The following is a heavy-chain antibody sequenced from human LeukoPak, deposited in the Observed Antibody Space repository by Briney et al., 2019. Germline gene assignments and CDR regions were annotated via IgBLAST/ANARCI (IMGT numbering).Heavy chain of an antibody. V-gene: IGHV3-74*01. CDR2: INSDGSST. J-gene: IGHJ4*02. D-gene: IGHD5-12*01. CDR3: ARDPGIYSGYDRTPYYFDY. CDR1: GFTFSSYW. Sequence: GGSLRLSCAASGFTFSSYWMHWVRQAPGKGLVWVSRINSDGSSTSYADSVKGRFTISGDDAKNSLYLQMNSLRAEDTAVYYCARDPGIYSGYDRTPYYFDYWGQGTLVTVSS.